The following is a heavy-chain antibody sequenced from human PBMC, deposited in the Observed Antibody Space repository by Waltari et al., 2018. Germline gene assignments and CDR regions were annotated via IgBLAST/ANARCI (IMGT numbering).Heavy chain of an antibody. Sequence: QVQLVESGGGLVKPGGSLRLSCAASGFSFSDSYMSWIRQAPGGGLEWISYISDNSDTIYYADSVKGRFTISRDDAKNSVYLQMDSLRAEDTAVYYCASRVGFHYWGQGTQVTVSS. CDR2: ISDNSDTI. V-gene: IGHV3-11*01. CDR3: ASRVGFHY. CDR1: GFSFSDSY. J-gene: IGHJ4*02. D-gene: IGHD1-26*01.